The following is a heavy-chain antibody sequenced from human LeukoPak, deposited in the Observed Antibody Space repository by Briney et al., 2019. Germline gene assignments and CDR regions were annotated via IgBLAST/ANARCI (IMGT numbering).Heavy chain of an antibody. CDR2: LWYDGSNK. Sequence: GGSLRLSCAASGFTFSSYGMHWVRQAPGKGLEGVAVLWYDGSNKYYADSVKGRFTISRDNSKNTLYLQMNSLRVEDTAVYYCARDPWRGYCSGGSCYSLQNWGQGTLVTVSS. J-gene: IGHJ1*01. CDR1: GFTFSSYG. V-gene: IGHV3-33*01. D-gene: IGHD2-15*01. CDR3: ARDPWRGYCSGGSCYSLQN.